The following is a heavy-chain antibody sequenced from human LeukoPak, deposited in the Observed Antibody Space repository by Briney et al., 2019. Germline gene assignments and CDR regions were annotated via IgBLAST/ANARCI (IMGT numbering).Heavy chain of an antibody. CDR1: GGSINGYY. CDR2: IYYSGST. Sequence: SETLSLTCTVSGGSINGYYWSWIRQPPGKGLEWSGYIYYSGSTNYNPSLKSRVTISVDTSKNQFSLKLSSVIAADTAVYYCARGDSSGWYPFDYWGQGTLVTVSS. D-gene: IGHD6-19*01. J-gene: IGHJ4*02. V-gene: IGHV4-59*01. CDR3: ARGDSSGWYPFDY.